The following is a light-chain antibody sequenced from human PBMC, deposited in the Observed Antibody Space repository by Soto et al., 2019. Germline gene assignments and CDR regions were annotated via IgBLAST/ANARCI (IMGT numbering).Light chain of an antibody. CDR2: LGS. CDR1: QSLLHSNGYNY. CDR3: MQALQTQIT. J-gene: IGKJ4*01. Sequence: DIVMTQSPLSLPVTPGEPASISCRSSQSLLHSNGYNYLDWYLQKPGQSPQLLIYLGSNRASGVPDRFSGSGSGTEFPLKISRVEAEDVGFYYCMQALQTQITFGGGTKVEIK. V-gene: IGKV2-28*01.